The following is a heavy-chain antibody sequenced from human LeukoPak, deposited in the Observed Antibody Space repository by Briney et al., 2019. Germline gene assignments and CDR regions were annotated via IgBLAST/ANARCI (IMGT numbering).Heavy chain of an antibody. CDR1: GFTFSSYA. D-gene: IGHD3-10*01. Sequence: GGSLRLSCAASGFTFSSYAMSWVRQAPGKGLEWVSAISGSGGSTYYADSVKGRFTISRDNSKNTLYLQMNSLRAEDTAVYYCAKDSSGGGILLWFGELLSEIGAFDIWGQGTMVTVSS. CDR3: AKDSSGGGILLWFGELLSEIGAFDI. CDR2: ISGSGGST. V-gene: IGHV3-23*01. J-gene: IGHJ3*02.